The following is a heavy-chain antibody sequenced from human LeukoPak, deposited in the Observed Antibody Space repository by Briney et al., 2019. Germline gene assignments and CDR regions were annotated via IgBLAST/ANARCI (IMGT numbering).Heavy chain of an antibody. Sequence: GESLKISCKGSGYSFTNYWINWVRQMPGKGLEWMGKIDPSDSYTYYSPSFQGHVTISVDKSISTAYLQWSILKASDTAIYYCATPAIAGVAYGMDVWGQGTTVTVSS. V-gene: IGHV5-10-1*01. D-gene: IGHD6-13*01. CDR3: ATPAIAGVAYGMDV. J-gene: IGHJ6*02. CDR1: GYSFTNYW. CDR2: IDPSDSYT.